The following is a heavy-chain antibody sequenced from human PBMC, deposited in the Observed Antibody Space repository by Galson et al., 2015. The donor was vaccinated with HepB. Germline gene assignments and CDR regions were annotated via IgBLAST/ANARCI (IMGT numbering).Heavy chain of an antibody. CDR3: ARGQDAVVPAAVNDY. J-gene: IGHJ4*02. V-gene: IGHV1-8*01. CDR2: MNPNSGNT. D-gene: IGHD2-2*01. CDR1: GYTFTSYD. Sequence: SVKVPCTASGYTFTSYDINWVRQATGQGLEWMGWMNPNSGNTGYAQKFQGRVTMTRNTSISTAYMELSSLRSEDTAVYYCARGQDAVVPAAVNDYWGQGTLVTVSS.